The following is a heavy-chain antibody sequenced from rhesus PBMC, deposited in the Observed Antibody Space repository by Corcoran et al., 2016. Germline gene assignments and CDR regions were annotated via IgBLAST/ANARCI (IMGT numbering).Heavy chain of an antibody. V-gene: IGHV4S7*01. CDR1: GGSISGGYG. CDR3: ARDLVYCSGGVCYTSGFDY. D-gene: IGHD2-39*02. J-gene: IGHJ4*01. Sequence: QVQLQESGPGLLKPSETLSLTCAVSGGSISGGYGWGWIRQPPGKGLEWIGSSYSSSRNTYSNHSLKSRATMYTDTSKNDVSLKLNAVTSADTAVYYCARDLVYCSGGVCYTSGFDYWGQGVLVTVSS. CDR2: SYSSSRNT.